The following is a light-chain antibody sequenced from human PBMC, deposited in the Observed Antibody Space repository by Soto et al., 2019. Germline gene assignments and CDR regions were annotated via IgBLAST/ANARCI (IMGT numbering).Light chain of an antibody. CDR2: GAS. V-gene: IGKV3-20*01. CDR3: QQYGSSIT. Sequence: DILLTQSPGILSLSPGERATLSCRASQSVSSSYLAWYQQKPGQAPRLLIYGASSRATGTPDRFSGSGSGTDFTLTISRLEPEDFAVYYCQQYGSSITFGQGTRLEIK. CDR1: QSVSSSY. J-gene: IGKJ5*01.